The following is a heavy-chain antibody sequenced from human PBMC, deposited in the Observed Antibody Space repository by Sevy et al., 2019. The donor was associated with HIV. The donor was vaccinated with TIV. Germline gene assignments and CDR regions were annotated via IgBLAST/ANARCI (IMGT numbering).Heavy chain of an antibody. CDR1: GFTFSDYY. V-gene: IGHV3-11*06. D-gene: IGHD2-15*01. CDR3: ARDRGYCRGGSCYSSRYFDY. J-gene: IGHJ4*02. Sequence: GGSLRLSCAASGFTFSDYYMSWIRQAPGKGLEWVSYISSSSSYTNHADSVKGRFTISRDNAKNSLYLQMNSLRAEDTVVYYCARDRGYCRGGSCYSSRYFDYWGQGTLVTVSS. CDR2: ISSSSSYT.